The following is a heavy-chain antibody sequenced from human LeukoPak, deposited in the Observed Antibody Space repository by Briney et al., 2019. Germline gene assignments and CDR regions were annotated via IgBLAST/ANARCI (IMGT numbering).Heavy chain of an antibody. J-gene: IGHJ4*02. D-gene: IGHD5-24*01. V-gene: IGHV1-69*13. CDR3: ARSGGLHPYYFDY. CDR2: IIPIFGTA. CDR1: GGTFSSYA. Sequence: ASVKVSCKASGGTFSSYAISWVRQAPGQGLEWMGGIIPIFGTANYAQKFQGRVTITADESTSTAYMELSSLRSEDTAVYYCARSGGLHPYYFDYWGQGTLVTVSS.